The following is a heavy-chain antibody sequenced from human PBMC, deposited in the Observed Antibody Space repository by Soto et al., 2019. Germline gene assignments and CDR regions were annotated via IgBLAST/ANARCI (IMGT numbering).Heavy chain of an antibody. J-gene: IGHJ4*02. CDR1: VFTFSSYA. Sequence: VVSLRLSCAASVFTFSSYAMSWVRQAPVKGLEWVSAISGSGGSTYYADSVKGRFTISRDNSKNTLYLQMNSLRAEDTAVYYCAKGTIFGVVISYFDYWGQGTLVTVSS. V-gene: IGHV3-23*01. CDR2: ISGSGGST. CDR3: AKGTIFGVVISYFDY. D-gene: IGHD3-3*01.